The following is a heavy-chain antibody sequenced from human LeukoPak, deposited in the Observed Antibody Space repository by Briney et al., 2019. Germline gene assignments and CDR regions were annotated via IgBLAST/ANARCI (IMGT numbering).Heavy chain of an antibody. J-gene: IGHJ6*03. D-gene: IGHD6-19*01. CDR1: GGSFSGYF. V-gene: IGHV4-34*01. CDR3: ARNGGYSNGWGRYYYYMDV. Sequence: SETLSLTCAVYGGSFSGYFWTWVRQPPGKGLEWIGEISRNGDTKFNPSLVSRGTTSVDASKKQFSLKLSSVTAADTAVYYCARNGGYSNGWGRYYYYMDVWGKGTTVTVTS. CDR2: ISRNGDT.